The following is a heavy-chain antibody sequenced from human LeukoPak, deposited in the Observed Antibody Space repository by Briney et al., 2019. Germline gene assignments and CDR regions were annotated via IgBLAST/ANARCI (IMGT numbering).Heavy chain of an antibody. D-gene: IGHD6-19*01. Sequence: ASVRVSCKASGGTFSSYAISWVRQAPGQGLEWMGRIIPTLGIANYAQKFQGRVTITADKSTSTAYMELSSLRSEDTAVYYCASDVPGIAVAGPVDYWGQGTLVTVSS. CDR1: GGTFSSYA. J-gene: IGHJ4*02. CDR3: ASDVPGIAVAGPVDY. V-gene: IGHV1-69*04. CDR2: IIPTLGIA.